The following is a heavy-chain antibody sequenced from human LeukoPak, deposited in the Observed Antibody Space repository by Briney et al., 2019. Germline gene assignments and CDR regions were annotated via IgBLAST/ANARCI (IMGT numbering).Heavy chain of an antibody. Sequence: ASVTVSCKASGYTFTSYAMHWVRQAPGQRLEWMGWINAGNGNTKYSQKFQGRVTITRDTSASTAYMELSSLRSEDTAVYSCARGVATNRYYFDYWGQGTLVTVSS. CDR3: ARGVATNRYYFDY. V-gene: IGHV1-3*01. J-gene: IGHJ4*02. CDR2: INAGNGNT. D-gene: IGHD5-12*01. CDR1: GYTFTSYA.